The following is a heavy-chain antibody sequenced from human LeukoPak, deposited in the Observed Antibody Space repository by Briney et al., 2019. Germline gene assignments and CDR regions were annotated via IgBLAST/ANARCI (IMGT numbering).Heavy chain of an antibody. Sequence: GGSLRLSCAASGSTVSSNYMSWVRQAPGKGLEWVSVIYSGGSTYYADSVKGRFTISRDNSKNTLYLQMNSLRAKDTAVYYCARERRDSSGWYTAYWGQGTLVTVSS. CDR3: ARERRDSSGWYTAY. CDR1: GSTVSSNY. J-gene: IGHJ4*02. V-gene: IGHV3-66*01. CDR2: IYSGGST. D-gene: IGHD6-19*01.